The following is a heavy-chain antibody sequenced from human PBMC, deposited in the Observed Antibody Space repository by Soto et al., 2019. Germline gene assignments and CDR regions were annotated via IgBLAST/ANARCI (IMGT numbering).Heavy chain of an antibody. CDR3: AREVGSGSSWTTEDY. CDR1: GFTFRSYS. J-gene: IGHJ4*02. CDR2: MSSSSSTI. Sequence: ESGGGLVQPGGSLRLSCAVSGFTFRSYSMNWVRQAPGKGLEWVSYMSSSSSTIYYADSVKGRFTISRDNAKNSLYLQMNSLRDEDTAVYYCAREVGSGSSWTTEDYWGQGTLVTVSS. D-gene: IGHD6-13*01. V-gene: IGHV3-48*02.